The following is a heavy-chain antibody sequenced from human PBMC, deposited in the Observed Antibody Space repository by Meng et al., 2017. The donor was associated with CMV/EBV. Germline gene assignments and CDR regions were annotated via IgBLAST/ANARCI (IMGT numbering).Heavy chain of an antibody. CDR1: GFTFSDYY. Sequence: GESLKISCAASGFTFSDYYMNWVRQAPGKGLEWVSSISSSSTIYYADSVKGRFTISRDNAKNSLYLQMNSLRAEDTALYYCAKGHSSSGFYYYYGMDVWGQGTTVTVSS. CDR3: AKGHSSSGFYYYYGMDV. D-gene: IGHD6-6*01. V-gene: IGHV3-69-1*01. J-gene: IGHJ6*02. CDR2: ISSSSTI.